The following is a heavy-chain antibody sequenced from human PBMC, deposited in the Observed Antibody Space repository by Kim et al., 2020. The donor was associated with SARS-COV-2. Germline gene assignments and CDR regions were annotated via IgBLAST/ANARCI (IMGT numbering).Heavy chain of an antibody. V-gene: IGHV4-39*01. J-gene: IGHJ4*02. CDR3: ARLGGGSGSFHDY. CDR2: IYYSGST. Sequence: GSLRLSCTVSGGSISSSSYYWGWIRQPPGKGLEWIGSIYYSGSTYYNPSLKSRVTISVDTSKNQFSLKLSSVTAADTAVYYCARLGGGSGSFHDYWGQGTLVTVSS. CDR1: GGSISSSSYY. D-gene: IGHD3-10*01.